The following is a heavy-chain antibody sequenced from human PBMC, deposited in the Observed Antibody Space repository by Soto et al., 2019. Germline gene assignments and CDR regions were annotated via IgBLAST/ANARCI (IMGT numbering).Heavy chain of an antibody. D-gene: IGHD2-15*01. V-gene: IGHV3-74*01. Sequence: EVQLVESGGGLVQPGGSLRLSCVASGFTFSSYWMHWVRQAPGKGLVWVSRINSDGSSTSYADSVKGRFTISRDNAKNSLYLQMNRLRAEDTAGYYCVRTSLVVAAATREDYWGQGTLVTVSS. J-gene: IGHJ4*02. CDR3: VRTSLVVAAATREDY. CDR2: INSDGSST. CDR1: GFTFSSYW.